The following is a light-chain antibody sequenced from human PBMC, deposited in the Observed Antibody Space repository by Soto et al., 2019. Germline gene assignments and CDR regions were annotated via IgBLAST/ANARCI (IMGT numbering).Light chain of an antibody. Sequence: EIVLTQYPGTLSLSPGERATLSCRASQSVRSSYLAWYQQKSGQAPRLLIYGASSRATGIPDRFSGSGSGTDFILTISRLEPEDFAVYYCQQYGDSPSTFGQGTRLEIK. J-gene: IGKJ5*01. CDR2: GAS. CDR1: QSVRSSY. V-gene: IGKV3-20*01. CDR3: QQYGDSPST.